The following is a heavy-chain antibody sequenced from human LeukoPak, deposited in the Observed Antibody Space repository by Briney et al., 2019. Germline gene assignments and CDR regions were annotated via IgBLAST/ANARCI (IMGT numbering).Heavy chain of an antibody. D-gene: IGHD2-2*01. V-gene: IGHV1-24*01. J-gene: IGHJ6*02. Sequence: GASVKGSCKVSGDTLTELSMHWVRQAPGKGLEWGGGVDPEDGETIYAQKFQGRVTMTEETSTDTAYMELSSLRSEDTAVYYCATGYCSSTSCYHYYYYGMDVWGQGTTVTVSS. CDR3: ATGYCSSTSCYHYYYYGMDV. CDR2: VDPEDGET. CDR1: GDTLTELS.